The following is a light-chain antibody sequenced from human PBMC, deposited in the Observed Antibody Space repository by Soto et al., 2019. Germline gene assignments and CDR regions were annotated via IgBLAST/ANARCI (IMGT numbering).Light chain of an antibody. J-gene: IGKJ1*01. V-gene: IGKV3-20*01. CDR3: QQYISSPLT. CDR2: GAS. Sequence: EIVLTQSPGTLSLSAGERATLSCGASQSVSSRSLAWYQQKPGQAPRLLISGASSRAADIPDRFSSSGSGTDFTLTINRLEPEDFAVYYCQQYISSPLTFGQGTKVDI. CDR1: QSVSSRS.